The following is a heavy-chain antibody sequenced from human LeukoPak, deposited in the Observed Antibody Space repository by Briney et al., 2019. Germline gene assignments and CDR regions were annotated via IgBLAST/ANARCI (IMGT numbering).Heavy chain of an antibody. V-gene: IGHV3-30-3*01. J-gene: IGHJ4*02. D-gene: IGHD6-13*01. Sequence: TGGSLRLSCAASGFTFSSYAMSWVRQAPGKGLEWVAVISYDGSNKYYADSVKGRFTISRDNSKNTLYLQMNSLRAEDTAVYYCAAIAADGLDYWGQGTLVTVSS. CDR3: AAIAADGLDY. CDR2: ISYDGSNK. CDR1: GFTFSSYA.